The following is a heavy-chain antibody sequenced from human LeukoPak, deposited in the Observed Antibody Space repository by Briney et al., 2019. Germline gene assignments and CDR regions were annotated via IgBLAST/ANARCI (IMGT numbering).Heavy chain of an antibody. CDR1: GFTVSSNY. Sequence: GGSLRLSCAASGFTVSSNYMSWVRQAPGKGLEWVSGISWNSGSIGYADSVKGRFTISRDNAKNSLYLQMNSLRAEDTAVYYCARSPLSVYMDVWGKGTTVTISS. CDR2: ISWNSGSI. D-gene: IGHD3-16*01. CDR3: ARSPLSVYMDV. J-gene: IGHJ6*03. V-gene: IGHV3-20*04.